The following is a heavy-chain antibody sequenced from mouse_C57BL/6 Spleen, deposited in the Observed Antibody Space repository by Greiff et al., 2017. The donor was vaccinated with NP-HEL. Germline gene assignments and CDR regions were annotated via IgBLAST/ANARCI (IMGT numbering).Heavy chain of an antibody. CDR1: GFTFSDYG. J-gene: IGHJ1*03. CDR3: ARGDWDWYFDV. D-gene: IGHD4-1*01. Sequence: DVMLVESGGGLVKPGGSLKLSCAASGFTFSDYGMHWVRQAPEKGLEWVAYISSGSSTIYYADTVKGRFTISRDNAKNTLFLQMTSLRSEDTAMYYCARGDWDWYFDVWGTGTTVTVSS. CDR2: ISSGSSTI. V-gene: IGHV5-17*01.